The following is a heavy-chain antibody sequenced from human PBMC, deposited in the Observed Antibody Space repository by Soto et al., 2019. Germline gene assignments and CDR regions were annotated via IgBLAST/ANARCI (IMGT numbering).Heavy chain of an antibody. D-gene: IGHD3-22*01. J-gene: IGHJ6*02. V-gene: IGHV1-69*06. CDR3: ARPKRRGYDRGDSYYHTMDV. Sequence: QMRLVQSGAEVKNSGSSVKVSCKASGGTSSNFVITWVRQVPGQGLEWLGGILPMFGAVKYAQKFQDRLTITADRSTNTASMELGSLRSEDTAVYYCARPKRRGYDRGDSYYHTMDVGGHGTTVTVS. CDR2: ILPMFGAV. CDR1: GGTSSNFV.